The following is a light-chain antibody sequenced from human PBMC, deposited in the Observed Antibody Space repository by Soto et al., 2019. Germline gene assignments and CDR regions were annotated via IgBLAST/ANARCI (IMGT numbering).Light chain of an antibody. J-gene: IGLJ1*01. Sequence: QSALTQPASVSGSPGQSITISCTGTSRDIGGFNYVSWYQQYPGKVPKLMIYDVSHRPSGVSNRFSGSKSGNTASLTISGLQAEDEADYYCSSYTSSSTRVFGTGTKVTVL. CDR2: DVS. CDR1: SRDIGGFNY. V-gene: IGLV2-14*01. CDR3: SSYTSSSTRV.